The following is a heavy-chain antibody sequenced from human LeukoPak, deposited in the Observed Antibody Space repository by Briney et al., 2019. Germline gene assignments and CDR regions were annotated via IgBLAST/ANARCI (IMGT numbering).Heavy chain of an antibody. Sequence: SGPTLVKPTQTLTLTCTFSGFSLSTTGVGVGWIRQPPGKALEWLALIYWDDDKRYSPSLKSRLTITKDTSKNRVVLTLTNMDPVDTATYYCAHRGSSGWSGYFDYWGQGTLATVSS. J-gene: IGHJ4*02. V-gene: IGHV2-5*02. CDR1: GFSLSTTGVG. CDR2: IYWDDDK. D-gene: IGHD6-19*01. CDR3: AHRGSSGWSGYFDY.